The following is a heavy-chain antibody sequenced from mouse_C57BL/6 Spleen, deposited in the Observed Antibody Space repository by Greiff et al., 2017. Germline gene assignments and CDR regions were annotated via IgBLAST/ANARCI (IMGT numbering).Heavy chain of an antibody. V-gene: IGHV1-69*01. CDR2: IDPSDSYT. CDR1: GYTFTSYW. Sequence: QVQLQQPGAELVMPGASVKLSCKASGYTFTSYWMHWVKQRPGQGLEWIGEIDPSDSYTNYNQKFKGKSTLTVDKSSSTAYMQLSSLTSEDSAVYYCARRRAAQATRYFDVWGTGTTVTVSS. CDR3: ARRRAAQATRYFDV. J-gene: IGHJ1*03. D-gene: IGHD3-2*02.